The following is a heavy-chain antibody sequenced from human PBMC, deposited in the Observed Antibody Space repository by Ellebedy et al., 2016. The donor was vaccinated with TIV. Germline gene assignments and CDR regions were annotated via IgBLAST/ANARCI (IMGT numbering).Heavy chain of an antibody. Sequence: PGGSLRLSCAASGSTFSTYGLHLVRQAPGKGLEWVAVIWYDGSNKYYVDSVKGRFTISRDNSKNTLYLQMNSLRVEDTAVYYCARWLGEDSTGYLDYWGQGTLVTVSS. CDR2: IWYDGSNK. CDR1: GSTFSTYG. J-gene: IGHJ4*02. D-gene: IGHD3-10*01. V-gene: IGHV3-33*08. CDR3: ARWLGEDSTGYLDY.